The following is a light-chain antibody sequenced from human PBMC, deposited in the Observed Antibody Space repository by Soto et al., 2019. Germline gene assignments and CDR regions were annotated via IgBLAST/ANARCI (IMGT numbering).Light chain of an antibody. J-gene: IGLJ1*01. CDR3: GSWDSSLSAYV. CDR1: SSNIGGNS. Sequence: QSVLTQTPSVSAAPGQKITISCSGSSSNIGGNSVSWYQQLPGTATKLLIYDDNKRPSGIPDRFSGSKSGTSATLGITGFQTGDEADYYCGSWDSSLSAYVFGTGTKVTVL. V-gene: IGLV1-51*01. CDR2: DDN.